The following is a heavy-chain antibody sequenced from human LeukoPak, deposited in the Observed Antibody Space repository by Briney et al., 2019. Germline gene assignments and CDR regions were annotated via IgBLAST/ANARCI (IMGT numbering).Heavy chain of an antibody. Sequence: TGGSLRLSCTASGFTFSGCSMNWVRQAPGKGLGWVSSISTSSGYIYYADSVQGRFTISRDNAKNSLYLQMNSLRADDTAMYYCARSRGDPSCFDHWGQGILVTVSS. CDR1: GFTFSGCS. J-gene: IGHJ4*02. D-gene: IGHD4-17*01. V-gene: IGHV3-21*01. CDR3: ARSRGDPSCFDH. CDR2: ISTSSGYI.